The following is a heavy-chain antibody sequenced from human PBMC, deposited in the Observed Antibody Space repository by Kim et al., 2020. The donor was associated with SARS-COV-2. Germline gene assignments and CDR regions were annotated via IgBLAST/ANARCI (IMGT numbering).Heavy chain of an antibody. CDR3: ARDRGYSSGWFPGGWFDP. Sequence: SQTLSLTCAISGDSVSSNSAAWNWIRQSPSRGLEWLGRTYYRSKWYNDYAVSVKSRITINPDTSKNQFSLQLNSVTPEDTAVYYCARDRGYSSGWFPGGWFDPWGQVTLVTVSS. CDR2: TYYRSKWYN. D-gene: IGHD6-19*01. V-gene: IGHV6-1*01. J-gene: IGHJ5*02. CDR1: GDSVSSNSAA.